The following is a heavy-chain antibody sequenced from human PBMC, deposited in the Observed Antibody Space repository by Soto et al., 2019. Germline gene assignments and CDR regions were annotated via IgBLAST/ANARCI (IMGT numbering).Heavy chain of an antibody. CDR2: NIPRYAVV. CDR3: ARDRDVDKFGWFDP. Sequence: QVQLVQSGAEVKTPGSSVKVSCKTSGGTFTNYAFSWVRQAPGQGLEWMGHNIPRYAVVNYAQRLQGRVTITADNSPSTIYMELSSLTYEDTATYYCARDRDVDKFGWFDPWGQGTLVSVSS. V-gene: IGHV1-69*17. D-gene: IGHD3-16*01. CDR1: GGTFTNYA. J-gene: IGHJ5*02.